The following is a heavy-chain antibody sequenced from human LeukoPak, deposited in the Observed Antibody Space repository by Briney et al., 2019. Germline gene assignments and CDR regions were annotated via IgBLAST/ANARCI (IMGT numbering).Heavy chain of an antibody. V-gene: IGHV3-23*01. CDR3: AKDEMSSGCYY. CDR1: GFTFSSYA. CDR2: ISGSGGSA. Sequence: GGSLRLSCAASGFTFSSYAMSWVRQAPGKGLEWVSAISGSGGSAYYADSVKGQFTISRDNSKNTLYLQMNSLRAEDTAVYYCAKDEMSSGCYYWGQGTLVTVSS. J-gene: IGHJ4*02. D-gene: IGHD6-19*01.